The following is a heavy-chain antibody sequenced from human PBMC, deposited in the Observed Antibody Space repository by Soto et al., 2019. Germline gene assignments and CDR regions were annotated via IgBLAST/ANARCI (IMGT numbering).Heavy chain of an antibody. J-gene: IGHJ4*02. V-gene: IGHV1-18*01. Sequence: QVQLVQSGAEVKKPGASVKVSCKASGYTFTSYGISWVRQAPGQGLEWMGWISAYNGNTKYAQKLPGRVTMTTDTAASTAYMELTSLRSDDTDVYYCARDLTMALIDYRGQGTLVTVSS. CDR2: ISAYNGNT. CDR1: GYTFTSYG. D-gene: IGHD2-8*01. CDR3: ARDLTMALIDY.